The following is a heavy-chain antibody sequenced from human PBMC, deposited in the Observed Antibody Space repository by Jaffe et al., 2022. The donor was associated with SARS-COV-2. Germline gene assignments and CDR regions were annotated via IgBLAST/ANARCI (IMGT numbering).Heavy chain of an antibody. CDR3: ASGGSVAVPGRVDFDY. V-gene: IGHV1-2*04. D-gene: IGHD6-19*01. Sequence: QVQLVQSGAEVKKPGASVKVSCKASGYTFTGYYIHWVRQAPGQGLEWMGWINPNSGDTNYAQNFQGWVTMTRDTSISTAYMELNRLRSDDTAVYYCASGGSVAVPGRVDFDYWGQGTLVTVSS. J-gene: IGHJ4*02. CDR1: GYTFTGYY. CDR2: INPNSGDT.